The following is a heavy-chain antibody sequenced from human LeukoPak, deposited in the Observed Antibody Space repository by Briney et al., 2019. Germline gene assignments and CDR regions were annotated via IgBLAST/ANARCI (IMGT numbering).Heavy chain of an antibody. Sequence: SVKVSCKTSGGTFSSYAISWVRQAPGQGLEWMGGIIPIFGTANYAQKFQGRVTITADVSTSTAYMDLSSLRSEDTAVYYCARGWDSSGQMPFLYWGQGTLVTVSS. V-gene: IGHV1-69*13. CDR3: ARGWDSSGQMPFLY. D-gene: IGHD3-22*01. CDR2: IIPIFGTA. CDR1: GGTFSSYA. J-gene: IGHJ4*02.